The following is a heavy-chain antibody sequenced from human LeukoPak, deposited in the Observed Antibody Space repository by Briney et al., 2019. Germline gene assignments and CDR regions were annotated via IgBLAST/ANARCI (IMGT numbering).Heavy chain of an antibody. CDR3: ARGGYSYGLYFDY. J-gene: IGHJ4*02. CDR1: GGSFSGYY. Sequence: PSETLSLTCAVYGGSFSGYYWSWIRPPPGKGLEWIGEIYHSGSTNYNPSLKSRVTISVDTSKNQFSLRLSSVTAADTAVYYCARGGYSYGLYFDYWGQGNLVTVSS. CDR2: IYHSGST. V-gene: IGHV4-34*01. D-gene: IGHD5-18*01.